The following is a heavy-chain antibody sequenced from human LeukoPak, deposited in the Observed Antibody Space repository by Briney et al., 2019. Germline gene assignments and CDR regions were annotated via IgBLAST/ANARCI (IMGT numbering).Heavy chain of an antibody. J-gene: IGHJ4*02. CDR3: VSTGPGRYFDY. V-gene: IGHV4-39*01. CDR1: GGSISSSSYY. Sequence: TSETLSLTCTVSGGSISSSSYYWGWIRQPPGTGLEWIGSIYYSGSTYYNPSLKSRVTISVDTSKNQFSLKLSSVTAADTAVYYCVSTGPGRYFDYWGQGTLVTVSS. CDR2: IYYSGST.